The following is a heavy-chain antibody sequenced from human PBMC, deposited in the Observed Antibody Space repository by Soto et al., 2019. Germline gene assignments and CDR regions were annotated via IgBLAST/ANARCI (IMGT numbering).Heavy chain of an antibody. J-gene: IGHJ6*02. D-gene: IGHD2-21*02. CDR3: ARDLWGYCGADCYPLDV. CDR1: AGSISSYY. V-gene: IGHV4-59*01. CDR2: MYNTGST. Sequence: SETLSLTCTFSAGSISSYYWSWIRQPPGKGLEWIGYMYNTGSTVYNPSLKSRVTISVDTSKNQFSLKLNSVTAADTAVYYCARDLWGYCGADCYPLDVWGQGTTVTVSS.